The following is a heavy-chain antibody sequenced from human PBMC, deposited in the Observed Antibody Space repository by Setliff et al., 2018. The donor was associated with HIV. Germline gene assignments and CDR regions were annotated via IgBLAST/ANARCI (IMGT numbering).Heavy chain of an antibody. V-gene: IGHV4-61*09. CDR1: GGSIRSDSQY. D-gene: IGHD6-6*01. J-gene: IGHJ5*02. Sequence: PSETLSLTCSVSGGSIRSDSQYWTWFRQPAGKGLEWIGHIYTSGSTNYNPSLKSRVTISVDTSKNQFSLKLSSVTAADTAVFYCARGSRSSTALYWFDPWGQGTLVTVSS. CDR2: IYTSGST. CDR3: ARGSRSSTALYWFDP.